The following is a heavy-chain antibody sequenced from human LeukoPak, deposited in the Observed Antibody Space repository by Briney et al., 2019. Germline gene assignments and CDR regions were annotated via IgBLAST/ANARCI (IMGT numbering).Heavy chain of an antibody. D-gene: IGHD3-3*01. V-gene: IGHV3-23*01. CDR3: AKDGGGSLEWLPSMDV. Sequence: PGGSLRLSCAASGFTFSSHAMGWVRQAPGKGLEWVSSITGSGGSTYYGDSVKGRFTISRDNSKNTLYLQMNSLRAEDTAVYYCAKDGGGSLEWLPSMDVWGQGTTVTVSS. CDR1: GFTFSSHA. J-gene: IGHJ6*02. CDR2: ITGSGGST.